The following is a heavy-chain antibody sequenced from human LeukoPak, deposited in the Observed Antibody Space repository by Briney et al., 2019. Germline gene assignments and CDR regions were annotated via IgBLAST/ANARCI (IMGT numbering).Heavy chain of an antibody. CDR1: GGSISSSSYY. Sequence: SETLSLTCTVPGGSISSSSYYWGWIRQPPGKGLEWIGSIYYSGSTYYNPSLKSRVTISVDTSKNQFSLKLSSVTAADTAVYYCARQFGYGHGAFDIWGQGTMVTVSS. V-gene: IGHV4-39*01. CDR2: IYYSGST. D-gene: IGHD2-2*03. CDR3: ARQFGYGHGAFDI. J-gene: IGHJ3*02.